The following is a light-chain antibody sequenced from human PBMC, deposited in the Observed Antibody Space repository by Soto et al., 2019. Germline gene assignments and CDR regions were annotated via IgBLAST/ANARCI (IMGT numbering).Light chain of an antibody. CDR2: AAS. V-gene: IGKV1-17*01. CDR1: QGIRYD. Sequence: DIQMTQSPSSLSASIGDRVTISCRASQGIRYDLGWYQQKPGKAPKRLIYAASSLQSGVPSRFSGSGSGTEFTLTISSLQTEDFETYYCLHHHSDPYTFGQGTKVDIX. CDR3: LHHHSDPYT. J-gene: IGKJ2*01.